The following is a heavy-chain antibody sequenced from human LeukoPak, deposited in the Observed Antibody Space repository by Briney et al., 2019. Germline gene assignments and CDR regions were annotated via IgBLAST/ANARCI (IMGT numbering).Heavy chain of an antibody. Sequence: SETLSLTSAVYGGSFSGHYWSWLRQPPGEGLEWIGEINHSGSTNYNPSLKSRVTISVDTSKNQFSLKLSSVTAADTAVYYCARLSGSGTMFWAFDIWGQGTMVTVSS. CDR3: ARLSGSGTMFWAFDI. D-gene: IGHD3-10*01. CDR2: INHSGST. CDR1: GGSFSGHY. V-gene: IGHV4-34*01. J-gene: IGHJ3*02.